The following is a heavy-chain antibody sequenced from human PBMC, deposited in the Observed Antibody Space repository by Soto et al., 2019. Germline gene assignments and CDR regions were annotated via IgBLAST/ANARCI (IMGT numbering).Heavy chain of an antibody. V-gene: IGHV4-34*01. D-gene: IGHD1-1*01. J-gene: IGHJ6*02. CDR2: IHPSGST. CDR1: GGSLSDYY. CDR3: ARGRDEYKLGNV. Sequence: QVQLQQWGAGLLKPSETLSLTCAVSGGSLSDYYWLWIRQSPGKGLEWIGEIHPSGSTYYNPSLRSRVTISVDTSKNQFSLKLTSLTAADTAIYYCARGRDEYKLGNVWGHGTTVTVSS.